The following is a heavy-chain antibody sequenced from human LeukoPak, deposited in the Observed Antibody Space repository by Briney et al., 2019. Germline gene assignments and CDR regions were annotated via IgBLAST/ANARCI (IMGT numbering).Heavy chain of an antibody. Sequence: ASVKVSCKTSGYTFTAYYIHWVRQPPGQGLEWMGWINPNSGATNYAQKFQGRVTMTKDTSISTGYMELSRLRSDDTAVYYCARIRGGNNYHFDYWGQGTLVTVSS. CDR3: ARIRGGNNYHFDY. CDR1: GYTFTAYY. D-gene: IGHD1-26*01. J-gene: IGHJ4*02. CDR2: INPNSGAT. V-gene: IGHV1-2*02.